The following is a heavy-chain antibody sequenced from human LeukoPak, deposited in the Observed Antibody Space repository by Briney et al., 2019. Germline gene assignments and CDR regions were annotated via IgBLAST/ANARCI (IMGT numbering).Heavy chain of an antibody. CDR2: IEGDGSST. Sequence: GGSLRLSRAASGFTFSSYWMHWVRQAPGKGLVWVSRIEGDGSSTSYADSVKGRFTISRDNAKNTLYLQMNSLRAEDTAVYYCARDPSAVAGFFDYWGQGILVTVSS. D-gene: IGHD6-19*01. CDR3: ARDPSAVAGFFDY. CDR1: GFTFSSYW. J-gene: IGHJ4*02. V-gene: IGHV3-74*01.